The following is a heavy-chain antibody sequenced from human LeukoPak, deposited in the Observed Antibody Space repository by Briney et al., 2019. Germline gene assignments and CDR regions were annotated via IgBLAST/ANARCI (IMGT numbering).Heavy chain of an antibody. CDR1: GFIFDDYA. Sequence: GGSLRLSCEAPGFIFDDYAMHWVRQAPGKGLEWVSGISWNDDIIAYADSVKGRFTISRDNAKNSLYLQMNSLRAEDTAVYYCAKSSSPYGGNKYYFDYWGQGTLVTVSS. V-gene: IGHV3-9*01. D-gene: IGHD4-23*01. CDR2: ISWNDDII. CDR3: AKSSSPYGGNKYYFDY. J-gene: IGHJ4*02.